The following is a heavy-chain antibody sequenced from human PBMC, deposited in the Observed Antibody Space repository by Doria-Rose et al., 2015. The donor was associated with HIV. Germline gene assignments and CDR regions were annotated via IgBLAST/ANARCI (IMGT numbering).Heavy chain of an antibody. J-gene: IGHJ4*02. CDR1: GVSLSSPGMG. D-gene: IGHD6-13*01. V-gene: IGHV2-26*01. Sequence: SGPVLVKPTETLTLTCTVSGVSLSSPGMGVSWIRQPPGKALGWLANIFSDDERSYNTPLKSRLTISRGTSKSQVVLTMTDMDPVDTATYYCARIKSSRWYHKYYFDFWGQGTLVIVSA. CDR3: ARIKSSRWYHKYYFDF. CDR2: IFSDDER.